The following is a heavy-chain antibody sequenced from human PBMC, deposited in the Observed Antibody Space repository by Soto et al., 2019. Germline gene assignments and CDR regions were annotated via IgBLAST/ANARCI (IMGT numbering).Heavy chain of an antibody. Sequence: QVQLQESGPGLVKPSQTLSLTCTVSGGSISSGGYYWSWIRQHPGKCLEWIGYIDYSGSTSYNPSLKSRLTISVDASQNQLSLRLSSVTAADTDVYYCAGGVIHWGQGTLVTVSS. D-gene: IGHD3-16*02. J-gene: IGHJ4*02. CDR2: IDYSGST. CDR3: AGGVIH. V-gene: IGHV4-31*03. CDR1: GGSISSGGYY.